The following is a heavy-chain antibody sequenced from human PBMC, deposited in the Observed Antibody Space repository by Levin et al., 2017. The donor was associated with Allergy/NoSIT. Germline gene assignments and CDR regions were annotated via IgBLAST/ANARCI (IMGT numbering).Heavy chain of an antibody. D-gene: IGHD2-15*01. CDR2: ISWNSGSI. CDR3: AKSPTGGGHLHFDY. J-gene: IGHJ4*02. Sequence: GGSLRLSCAASGFTFDDYAMHWVRQAPGKGLEWVSGISWNSGSIGYADSVKGRFTISRDNAKNSLYLQMNSLRAEDTALYYCAKSPTGGGHLHFDYWGQGTLVTVSS. CDR1: GFTFDDYA. V-gene: IGHV3-9*01.